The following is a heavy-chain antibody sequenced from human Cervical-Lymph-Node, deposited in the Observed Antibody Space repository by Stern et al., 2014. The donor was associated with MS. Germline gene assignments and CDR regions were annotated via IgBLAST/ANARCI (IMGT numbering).Heavy chain of an antibody. Sequence: EVQLVESGGGLVQPGGSLRLSCAASGFNFSSYWMHWVRQFPEKGLFWVSQINRDGSDTSYADSVKGRFSISRDNIRNMLYLRMTSLRAEDTAVYYCARGVGDYWSQGARVTVSS. V-gene: IGHV3-74*02. J-gene: IGHJ4*02. CDR1: GFNFSSYW. CDR3: ARGVGDY. CDR2: INRDGSDT. D-gene: IGHD3-16*01.